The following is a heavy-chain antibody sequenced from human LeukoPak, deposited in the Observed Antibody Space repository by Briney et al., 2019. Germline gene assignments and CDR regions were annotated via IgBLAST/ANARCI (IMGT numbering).Heavy chain of an antibody. D-gene: IGHD3-3*01. CDR2: INHSGST. CDR3: ARDQEKSITIFGVVSNWFDP. J-gene: IGHJ5*02. CDR1: GGSFSGYY. V-gene: IGHV4-34*01. Sequence: SETLSLTCAVYGGSFSGYYWSWIRQPPGKGLEWIGEINHSGSTYYNPSLKSRVTISVDTSKNQFSLKLSSVTAADTAVYYCARDQEKSITIFGVVSNWFDPWGQGTLVTVSS.